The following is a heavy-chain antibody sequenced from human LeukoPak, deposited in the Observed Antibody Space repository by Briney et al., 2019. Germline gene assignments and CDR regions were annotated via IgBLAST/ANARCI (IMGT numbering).Heavy chain of an antibody. CDR1: GFTFSNYW. CDR2: IDRDGSAE. Sequence: GGSPRLSCAASGFTFSNYWMSWVRQSPGRGLEWVANIDRDGSAEYYVDSVGGRFTVSRDNAKNSLYLQIDSLRAEDTAVYYCARTLTGPFDYWGQGTLVTVSS. CDR3: ARTLTGPFDY. D-gene: IGHD3-10*01. V-gene: IGHV3-7*01. J-gene: IGHJ4*02.